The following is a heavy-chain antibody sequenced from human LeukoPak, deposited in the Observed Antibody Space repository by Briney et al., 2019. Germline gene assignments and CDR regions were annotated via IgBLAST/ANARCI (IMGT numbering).Heavy chain of an antibody. Sequence: PGGSLRLSCAASGFTFSSYAMSWVRQAPGKGLEWVSAISGSGGTTYYTDSVKGRFTISKDYSKNTLYLQMNSLRAEDTAVYYCARGRGADYGGNSGYFDCWGQGTLVTVSS. CDR2: ISGSGGTT. CDR1: GFTFSSYA. V-gene: IGHV3-23*01. D-gene: IGHD4-23*01. J-gene: IGHJ4*02. CDR3: ARGRGADYGGNSGYFDC.